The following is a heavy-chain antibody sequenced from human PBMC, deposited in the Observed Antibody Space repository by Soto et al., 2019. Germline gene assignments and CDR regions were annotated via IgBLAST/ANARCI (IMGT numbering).Heavy chain of an antibody. D-gene: IGHD1-26*01. Sequence: QVQLQESGPGLVKPSQTLSLACTVSDGSVSRGGYYWSWLRQSPGKGLEWIGNIYYTGRTSYNPSLTSRVTISLETSKRQFALRLASVSAADTALYYCAREGSYHYFDSWGQGALVTVSS. CDR3: AREGSYHYFDS. J-gene: IGHJ4*02. V-gene: IGHV4-31*03. CDR2: IYYTGRT. CDR1: DGSVSRGGYY.